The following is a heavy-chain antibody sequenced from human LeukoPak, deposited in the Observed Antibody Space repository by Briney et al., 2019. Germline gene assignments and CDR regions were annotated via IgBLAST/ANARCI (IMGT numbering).Heavy chain of an antibody. CDR3: ARDLSTKGSGAFDI. CDR1: GYTFTSYG. CDR2: ISAYNGNT. Sequence: ASVKVSCKAPGYTFTSYGISWVRQAPGQGLEWMGWISAYNGNTNYAQKLQGRVTMTTDTSTSTAYMELRSLRSDDTAVYYCARDLSTKGSGAFDIWGQGTMVTVSS. D-gene: IGHD3-3*01. J-gene: IGHJ3*02. V-gene: IGHV1-18*01.